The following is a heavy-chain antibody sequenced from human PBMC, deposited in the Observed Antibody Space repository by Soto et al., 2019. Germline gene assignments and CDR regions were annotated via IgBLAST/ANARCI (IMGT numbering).Heavy chain of an antibody. Sequence: PSETLSLTCSVFGDSISSSDSYWSLIRQPPGKGLEWIGYINSSGRTYYKPSLKSRVSISIDTSKNQFSLRLTSVTVADTAVYFCARFSTLGKDDGVDVWGQGTTVTV. CDR1: GDSISSSDSY. CDR2: INSSGRT. CDR3: ARFSTLGKDDGVDV. V-gene: IGHV4-30-4*08. J-gene: IGHJ6*02. D-gene: IGHD2-2*01.